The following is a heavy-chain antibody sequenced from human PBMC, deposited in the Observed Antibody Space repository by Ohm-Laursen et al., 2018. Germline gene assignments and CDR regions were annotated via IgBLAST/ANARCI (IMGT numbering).Heavy chain of an antibody. V-gene: IGHV3-23*01. D-gene: IGHD5/OR15-5a*01. CDR1: GFTFSSYS. J-gene: IGHJ4*02. CDR3: VKDFRPDGLYDLDY. Sequence: SLRLSCAASGFTFSSYSMNWVRQAPGKGLEWVSVIVGNGGGISYADSVRGRLTISRDNSKNILYLQMSSLRPDDTAVYYCVKDFRPDGLYDLDYWGRGTLVIVSS. CDR2: IVGNGGGI.